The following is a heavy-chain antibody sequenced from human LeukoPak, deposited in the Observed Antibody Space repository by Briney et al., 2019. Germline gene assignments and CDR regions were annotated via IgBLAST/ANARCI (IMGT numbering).Heavy chain of an antibody. CDR1: GYTFTGYY. J-gene: IGHJ5*02. V-gene: IGHV1-2*02. D-gene: IGHD6-13*01. CDR3: ARDLASRIIAAAGTTHWFDP. Sequence: GASVKVSCKASGYTFTGYYMHWVRQAPGQGLEWMGWINPNSGGTNYAQKSQGRVTMTRDTSISTAYIELSRLRSDDTAVYYCARDLASRIIAAAGTTHWFDPWGQGTLVTVSS. CDR2: INPNSGGT.